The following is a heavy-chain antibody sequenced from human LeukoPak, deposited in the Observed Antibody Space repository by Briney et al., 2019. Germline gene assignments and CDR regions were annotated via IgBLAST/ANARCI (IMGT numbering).Heavy chain of an antibody. V-gene: IGHV4-34*01. Sequence: PSETLSLTCAVYGGSFSGYYWSWIRQPPGKGLEWIGEINHSGSTNYNPSLKSRVTISVDTSKNQFSQKLSSVTAADTAVYYCASDPIAPRAFDIWGQGTMVTVSS. CDR3: ASDPIAPRAFDI. CDR2: INHSGST. CDR1: GGSFSGYY. D-gene: IGHD2-21*01. J-gene: IGHJ3*02.